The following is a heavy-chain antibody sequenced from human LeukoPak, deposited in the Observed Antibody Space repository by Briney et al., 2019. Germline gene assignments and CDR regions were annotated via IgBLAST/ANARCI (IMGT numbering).Heavy chain of an antibody. CDR2: INHSGST. V-gene: IGHV4-34*01. D-gene: IGHD3-3*01. J-gene: IGHJ4*02. CDR3: ARGLGDFWSGRYFDY. CDR1: GGSFSGYY. Sequence: SETLSLTCAVYGGSFSGYYWSWIRQPPGKGLEWIGEINHSGSTNYNPSLKSRVTISVDTSKNQFSLKLSSVTAADTAVYYCARGLGDFWSGRYFDYWGQGTLVTVSS.